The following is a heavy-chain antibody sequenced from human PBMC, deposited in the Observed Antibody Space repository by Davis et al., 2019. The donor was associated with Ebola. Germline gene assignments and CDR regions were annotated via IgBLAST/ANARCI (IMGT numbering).Heavy chain of an antibody. CDR2: INYNSGGT. J-gene: IGHJ6*02. V-gene: IGHV1-2*02. CDR3: ARDTVKDYYYYYGMDV. CDR1: GYTFTSYD. Sequence: ASVKVSCKASGYTFTSYDINWVRQATGQGLEWMGWINYNSGGTVYAQKFQGRVTMTRDTSISTVYMELSRLRSGDTAVYYCARDTVKDYYYYYGMDVWGQGTTVTVSS. D-gene: IGHD4-11*01.